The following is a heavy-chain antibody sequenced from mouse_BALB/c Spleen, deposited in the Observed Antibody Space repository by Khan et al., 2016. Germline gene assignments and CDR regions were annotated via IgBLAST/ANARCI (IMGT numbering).Heavy chain of an antibody. CDR2: ISYSGST. J-gene: IGHJ2*01. CDR1: GYSIPSDYA. V-gene: IGHV3-2*02. Sequence: EVELVESGPGLVKPSQSLSLTCTVTGYSIPSDYAWNWIRQFPGNKLEWMGYISYSGSTSYNPSLKSRISITRDPSNNQFFLQLNSVTTEDTGTYYCARGHFDDWGQGTTLTVSS. CDR3: ARGHFDD.